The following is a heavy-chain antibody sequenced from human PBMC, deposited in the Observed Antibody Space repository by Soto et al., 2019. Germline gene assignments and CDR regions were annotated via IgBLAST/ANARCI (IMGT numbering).Heavy chain of an antibody. J-gene: IGHJ3*02. V-gene: IGHV4-59*01. CDR2: VDYSGTT. D-gene: IGHD3-10*01. CDR3: ARADMSGAGTYTPFDAFDI. CDR1: GGPIGNYY. Sequence: QVQLQQSGPGLVKLSETLSLTCSVSGGPIGNYYWNWIRQTSGKGLEWIGYVDYSGTTYYNPSLKSRVTISVDASRNQLSLRLTSVTTEDTAMYYCARADMSGAGTYTPFDAFDIWGQGTMVTVSS.